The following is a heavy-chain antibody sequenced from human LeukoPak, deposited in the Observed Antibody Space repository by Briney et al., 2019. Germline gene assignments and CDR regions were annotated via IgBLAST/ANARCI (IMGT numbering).Heavy chain of an antibody. CDR3: ARDASLPDGSIRERRGYSGYDLGVGVFDY. CDR2: IYHSGST. CDR1: GGSISSGGYS. Sequence: SETLSLTCAVSGGSISSGGYSWSWIRQPPGKGLEWIGYIYHSGSTYYNPSLKSRVTISVDTSKNQFSLKLSSVTAADTAVYYCARDASLPDGSIRERRGYSGYDLGVGVFDYWGQGTLVTVSS. D-gene: IGHD5-12*01. J-gene: IGHJ4*02. V-gene: IGHV4-30-2*01.